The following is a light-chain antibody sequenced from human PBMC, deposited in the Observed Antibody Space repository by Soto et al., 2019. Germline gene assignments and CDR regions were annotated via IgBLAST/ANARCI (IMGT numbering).Light chain of an antibody. CDR2: AAA. J-gene: IGKJ3*01. Sequence: DIQMTQSPSSLSASVGDRVTITCRASQSISSYLNWYQQKPGKAPKLLIYAAASLQSGVPSRFRGSGSGTDITLTISSRQPEDFATDYCQQRYSTPRFTFGPGTKVDIK. CDR3: QQRYSTPRFT. V-gene: IGKV1-39*01. CDR1: QSISSY.